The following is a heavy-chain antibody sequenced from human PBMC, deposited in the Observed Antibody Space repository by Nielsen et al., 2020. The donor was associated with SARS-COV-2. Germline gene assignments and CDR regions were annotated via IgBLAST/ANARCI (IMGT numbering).Heavy chain of an antibody. D-gene: IGHD3-22*01. CDR3: ARDRYYYDSSGYKVYYYGMDV. Sequence: SVKVSCKASGGTFSSYAISWVRQAPGQGLEWMGGIIPIFGTANYAQKFQGRVTITADKSTSTAYMELSSLKSEDTAVYYCARDRYYYDSSGYKVYYYGMDVWGQGTTVTVSS. V-gene: IGHV1-69*06. J-gene: IGHJ6*02. CDR2: IIPIFGTA. CDR1: GGTFSSYA.